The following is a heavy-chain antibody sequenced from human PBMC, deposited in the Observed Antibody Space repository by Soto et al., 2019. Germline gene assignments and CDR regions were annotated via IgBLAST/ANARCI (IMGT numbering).Heavy chain of an antibody. CDR3: AKDKMEQWLVGGYFDN. Sequence: GVLRLSCSASGFTFSGHAMGWVRQAPGKGLGWVSAIIADGGRAYYAESVKGRFTMSRDNSKNTLSLQMNTLRAEDTAVYYCAKDKMEQWLVGGYFDNWGPGTQVTVSS. J-gene: IGHJ4*02. CDR1: GFTFSGHA. D-gene: IGHD6-19*01. CDR2: IIADGGRA. V-gene: IGHV3-23*01.